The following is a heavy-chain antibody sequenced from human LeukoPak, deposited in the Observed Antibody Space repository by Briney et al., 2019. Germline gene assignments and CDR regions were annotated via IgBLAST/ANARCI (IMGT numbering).Heavy chain of an antibody. CDR2: ISYDGSNK. D-gene: IGHD2-2*01. J-gene: IGHJ3*02. CDR3: ARDRSYCSSTSCYYGAFDI. Sequence: SGGSLRLSCAASGFTFSSYAMHWVRQAPGKGLEWGAVISYDGSNKYYADSVKGRFTISRDNSKNTLYLQMNSLRAEDTAVYYCARDRSYCSSTSCYYGAFDIWGQGTMVTVSS. V-gene: IGHV3-30-3*01. CDR1: GFTFSSYA.